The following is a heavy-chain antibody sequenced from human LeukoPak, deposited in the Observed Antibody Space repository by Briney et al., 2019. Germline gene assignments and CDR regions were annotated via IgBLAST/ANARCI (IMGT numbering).Heavy chain of an antibody. CDR3: VRVGSVAGSDYLDY. V-gene: IGHV3-72*01. J-gene: IGHJ4*02. CDR1: GFTFTDHF. D-gene: IGHD6-19*01. Sequence: PGGSLSPSCAVSGFTFTDHFLDWVRRAPGRGLEWVGRSRNKARGYSTEYAASVKGRFTISRDESRNSLYLQMNSLKTEDTAVYYCVRVGSVAGSDYLDYWGQGTLVTLSS. CDR2: SRNKARGYST.